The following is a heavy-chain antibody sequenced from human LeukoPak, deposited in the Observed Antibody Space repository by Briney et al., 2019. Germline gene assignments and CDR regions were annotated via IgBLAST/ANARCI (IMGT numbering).Heavy chain of an antibody. CDR1: GGSISSYY. J-gene: IGHJ4*02. V-gene: IGHV4-59*01. CDR3: ARVGYCSSTSCYDHLYYFDY. CDR2: IYYSGST. D-gene: IGHD2-2*01. Sequence: PSETLSLTCTVSGGSISSYYWSWIRQPPGKGLEWIGYIYYSGSTNYNPSLKSRVTISVDTSKNQFSLRLSSVTAADTAVYYCARVGYCSSTSCYDHLYYFDYWGQGTLVTVSS.